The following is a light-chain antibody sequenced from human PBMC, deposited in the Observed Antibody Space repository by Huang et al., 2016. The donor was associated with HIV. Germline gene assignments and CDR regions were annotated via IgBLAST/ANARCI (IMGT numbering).Light chain of an antibody. CDR2: LHS. CDR1: QSLLPSNGYNY. Sequence: DIVMTQSPRFLSVTPGEPADISCRSSQSLLPSNGYNYLDWYLQKPGQSPQLLIYLHSHRASGVPDSFRGNGSGTDFTLNISKVEAEDVGVYYCMQALQTPYTFGQGTKLEIK. CDR3: MQALQTPYT. V-gene: IGKV2-28*01. J-gene: IGKJ2*01.